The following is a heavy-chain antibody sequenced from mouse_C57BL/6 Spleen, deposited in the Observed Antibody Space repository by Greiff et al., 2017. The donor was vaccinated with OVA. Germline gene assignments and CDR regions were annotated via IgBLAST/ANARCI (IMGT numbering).Heavy chain of an antibody. CDR1: GFTFSDYY. CDR2: INYDGSST. J-gene: IGHJ1*03. D-gene: IGHD1-1*01. Sequence: EVQLQESEGGLVQPGSSMKLSCTASGFTFSDYYMAWVRQVPEKGLEWVANINYDGSSTYYLDSLKSRFIISRDNAKNILYLQMSSLKSEDTATYYCARDGYYYGSKDWYFDVWGTGTTVTVSS. CDR3: ARDGYYYGSKDWYFDV. V-gene: IGHV5-16*01.